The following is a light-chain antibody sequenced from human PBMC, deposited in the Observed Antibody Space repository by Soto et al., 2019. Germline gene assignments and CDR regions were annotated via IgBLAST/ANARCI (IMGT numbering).Light chain of an antibody. CDR1: QRVSSSY. V-gene: IGKV3-20*01. Sequence: EIVLTQSPGTLSLSPGERATLSSRASQRVSSSYLAWYQQKPGQAPRLLIYGPCSRAAGIPDRFSGSGSGTDFTLTISRLEPEDFAVYYCQQYGSSPLTFGPGTKVDI. J-gene: IGKJ3*01. CDR2: GPC. CDR3: QQYGSSPLT.